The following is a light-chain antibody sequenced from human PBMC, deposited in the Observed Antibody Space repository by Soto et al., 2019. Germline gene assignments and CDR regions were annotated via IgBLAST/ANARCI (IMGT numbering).Light chain of an antibody. V-gene: IGKV3-15*01. Sequence: EIVMTQSPATLSVSPGERATLSCRASQSVSNNLAWYQQKPGQAPRLLIYFASTRATGIPARFSGSGSGTEFTLTISILQSEDFAVYYCQQYNKWPLTFGGGTKVETK. J-gene: IGKJ4*01. CDR1: QSVSNN. CDR3: QQYNKWPLT. CDR2: FAS.